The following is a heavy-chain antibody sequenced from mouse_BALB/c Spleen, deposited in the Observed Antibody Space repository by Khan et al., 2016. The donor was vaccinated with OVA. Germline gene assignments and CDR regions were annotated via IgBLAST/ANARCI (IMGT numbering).Heavy chain of an antibody. V-gene: IGHV2-2*01. J-gene: IGHJ3*01. CDR3: ARNSYMYDFTY. D-gene: IGHD2-14*01. CDR2: IRSVGST. Sequence: VELVESGPGLLQPSQSLSITCTVSGFSSNTYGIHWIRQSQGKGLEWLGVIRSVGSTDYNGAFISRLNITKDNSKSQVFFKMYSLQADDTAIYYCARNSYMYDFTYWGQGTLVTVSA. CDR1: GFSSNTYG.